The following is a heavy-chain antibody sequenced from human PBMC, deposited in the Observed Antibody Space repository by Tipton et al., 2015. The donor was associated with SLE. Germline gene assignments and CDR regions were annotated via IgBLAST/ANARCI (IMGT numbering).Heavy chain of an antibody. CDR1: GGSFSGYY. V-gene: IGHV4-34*01. CDR3: ASYGEVWYFDL. CDR2: INHSGST. Sequence: TLSLTCAVYGGSFSGYYWSWIRQPPGKGLEWIGEINHSGSTNYNPSPKSRVTISVDTSKNQFSLKLSSVTAADTAVYYCASYGEVWYFDLWGRGTLVTVSS. J-gene: IGHJ2*01. D-gene: IGHD4/OR15-4a*01.